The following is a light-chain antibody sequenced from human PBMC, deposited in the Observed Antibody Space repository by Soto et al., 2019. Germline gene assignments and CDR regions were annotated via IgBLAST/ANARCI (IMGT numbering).Light chain of an antibody. CDR2: EVS. CDR1: SADIGSHDY. CDR3: NSYTTTSALV. V-gene: IGLV2-14*01. Sequence: QSALSQPASVSGSPGQSITISCTGSSADIGSHDYVSWYQQHPGKVPKLIIYEVSKRPSGASDRFSGSKSGNVAYLSISGLQPEDEADYYCNSYTTTSALVFGTGTKVTVL. J-gene: IGLJ1*01.